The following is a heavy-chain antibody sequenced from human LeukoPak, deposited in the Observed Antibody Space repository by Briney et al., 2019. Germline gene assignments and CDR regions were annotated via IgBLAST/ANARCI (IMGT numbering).Heavy chain of an antibody. J-gene: IGHJ4*02. CDR2: ISYDGSNK. V-gene: IGHV3-30-3*01. CDR1: GFTFSSYA. CDR3: AKDKVAVAGPFDY. D-gene: IGHD6-19*01. Sequence: GRSLRLSCAASGFTFSSYAMHWVRQAPGKGLEWVAVISYDGSNKYYADSVKGRFTISRDNSKNTLYLQMNSLRAEDTALYYCAKDKVAVAGPFDYWGQGTLVTVSS.